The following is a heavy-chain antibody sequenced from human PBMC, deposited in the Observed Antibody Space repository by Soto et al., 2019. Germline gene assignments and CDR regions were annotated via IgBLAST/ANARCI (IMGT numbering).Heavy chain of an antibody. CDR3: ARHNYGSGSTYFDY. CDR1: GGSISSRNYY. V-gene: IGHV4-39*01. Sequence: SETLSLTCAVSGGSISSRNYYWGWIRQPPGKGLEWIGSIYYSGSTYYNPSLRSRVTMSVDTSKNQFSLKLNSMTAADTAVYYCARHNYGSGSTYFDYWGQGTLVTVSS. CDR2: IYYSGST. J-gene: IGHJ4*02. D-gene: IGHD3-10*01.